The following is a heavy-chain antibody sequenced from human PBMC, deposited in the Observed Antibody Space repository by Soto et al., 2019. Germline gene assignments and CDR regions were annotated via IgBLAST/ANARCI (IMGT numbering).Heavy chain of an antibody. Sequence: ASVKVSCKASGYTFTGYYMHWVRQAPGQGLEWMGWINPNSGGTNYAQKFQGWVTMTRDTSISTAYMELSRLRSDDTAVYYCARDRGSSFALSVYYYMDVWGKGTTVTVSS. CDR1: GYTFTGYY. V-gene: IGHV1-2*04. CDR2: INPNSGGT. CDR3: ARDRGSSFALSVYYYMDV. J-gene: IGHJ6*03. D-gene: IGHD6-13*01.